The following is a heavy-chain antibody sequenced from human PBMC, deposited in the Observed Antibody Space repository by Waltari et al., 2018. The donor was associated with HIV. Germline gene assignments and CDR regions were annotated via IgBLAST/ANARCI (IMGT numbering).Heavy chain of an antibody. CDR3: ARDLGGSGWYDYYYGMDV. CDR1: GFTFSNSE. J-gene: IGHJ6*02. CDR2: ISSSGNTI. D-gene: IGHD6-19*01. Sequence: EVQLVESGGGLVQPGGSLRLSCATSGFTFSNSEMNWVRQAPGKGLEWVSYISSSGNTIHYADSVKGRFTISRDNAKNSLYLQMNSLRAEDTAVYYCARDLGGSGWYDYYYGMDVWGQGTTVTVSS. V-gene: IGHV3-48*03.